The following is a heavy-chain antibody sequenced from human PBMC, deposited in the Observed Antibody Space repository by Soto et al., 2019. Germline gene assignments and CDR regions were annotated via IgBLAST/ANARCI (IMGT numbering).Heavy chain of an antibody. D-gene: IGHD2-2*01. CDR2: ISYDGSNK. CDR3: ARGPYCSSTSCSGAVLGAFDI. CDR1: GFPFSSCA. J-gene: IGHJ3*02. V-gene: IGHV3-30-3*01. Sequence: GGSLRLSCAASGFPFSSCAMYWVRQAPGKGLEWVAVISYDGSNKYYADSVKGRFTISRDNSKNTLYLQTNSLGTEDTAVYYCARGPYCSSTSCSGAVLGAFDIWGQGTMVTVSS.